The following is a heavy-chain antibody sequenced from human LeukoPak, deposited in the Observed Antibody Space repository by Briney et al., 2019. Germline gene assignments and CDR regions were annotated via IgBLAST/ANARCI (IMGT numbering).Heavy chain of an antibody. Sequence: QPGGSLRLSCAASGFTFSSYEMNWVRQAPGKGLEWVSYISSSGSTIYYADSVKGVFTISRDNAKNSLYLQMNSLRAEETAVYYCARRLAASGNYWGQGTLVTVSS. CDR2: ISSSGSTI. V-gene: IGHV3-48*03. CDR3: ARRLAASGNY. CDR1: GFTFSSYE. D-gene: IGHD6-6*01. J-gene: IGHJ4*02.